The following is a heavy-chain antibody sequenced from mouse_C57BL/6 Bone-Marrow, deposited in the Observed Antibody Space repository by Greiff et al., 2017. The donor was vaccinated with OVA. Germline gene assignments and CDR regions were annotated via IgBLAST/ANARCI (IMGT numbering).Heavy chain of an antibody. J-gene: IGHJ4*01. D-gene: IGHD2-5*01. Sequence: QVQLQQSGAELVRPGASVTLSCKASGYTFTDYEMHWVKQTPVHGLEWIGAIDPETGGTAYNQKFKGTAILTADKSSSTAYMKRRSLTSEDSAVYYGTRGYSNYYAVDYWGRGTSVTVSA. CDR1: GYTFTDYE. V-gene: IGHV1-15*01. CDR3: TRGYSNYYAVDY. CDR2: IDPETGGT.